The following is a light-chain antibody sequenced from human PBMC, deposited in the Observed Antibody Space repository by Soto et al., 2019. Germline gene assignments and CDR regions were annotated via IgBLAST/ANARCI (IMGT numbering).Light chain of an antibody. J-gene: IGKJ1*01. CDR2: AAS. CDR3: LQHYNYPRT. V-gene: IGKV1-6*01. CDR1: QDISNY. Sequence: IQMTQSPSSLSASVGDRVTITCQASQDISNYLNWFQQKPGKAPKRLLYAASSLQSGVPSRFSGSGSGTDFTLTISSLQPEDFGTYYCLQHYNYPRTFGQGTKVDI.